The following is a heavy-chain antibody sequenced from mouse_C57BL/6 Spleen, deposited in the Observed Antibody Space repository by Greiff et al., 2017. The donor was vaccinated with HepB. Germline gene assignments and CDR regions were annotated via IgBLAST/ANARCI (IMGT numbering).Heavy chain of an antibody. Sequence: QVQLQQSGAELVKPGASVKISCKASGYAFSSYWMNWVKQRPGKGLEWIGQIYPGDGDTNYNGKFKGKATLTADKSSSTAYMQLSSLTSEDSAVYFCARCPEIYYYGSSSNWYFDVWGTGTTVTVSS. J-gene: IGHJ1*03. CDR2: IYPGDGDT. CDR1: GYAFSSYW. CDR3: ARCPEIYYYGSSSNWYFDV. V-gene: IGHV1-80*01. D-gene: IGHD1-1*01.